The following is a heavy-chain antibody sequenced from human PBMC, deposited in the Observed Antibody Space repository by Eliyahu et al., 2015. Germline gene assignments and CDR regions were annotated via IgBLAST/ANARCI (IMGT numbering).Heavy chain of an antibody. D-gene: IGHD3-16*01. CDR2: IDPNSGDT. Sequence: QVRLVQSGAEVKKPGASVKISCKXSGXXFTEYXINWVRQAPGQGLEWMGRIDPNSGDTIYTQKFQGRVTMTRDTSLTTAYLQLDWLKSDDTAVYYCANRGWDRIWGAFRRSNDYWGQGTLVIVSS. CDR1: GXXFTEYX. J-gene: IGHJ4*02. V-gene: IGHV1-2*06. CDR3: ANRGWDRIWGAFRRSNDY.